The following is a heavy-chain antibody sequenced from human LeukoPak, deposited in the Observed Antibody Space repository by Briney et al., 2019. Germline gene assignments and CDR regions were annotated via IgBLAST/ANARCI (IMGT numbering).Heavy chain of an antibody. CDR2: INHSGST. V-gene: IGHV4-34*01. Sequence: SETLSLTCIVSNGSIGGNYWSWIRQPPGKGLEWIGEINHSGSTYYNPFLKSRVTISVDTSKNQFSLKLSSVTAADTAVYFCARPTFSGYYSGPFDIWGQGTIVTVSS. CDR1: NGSIGGNY. D-gene: IGHD3-22*01. J-gene: IGHJ3*02. CDR3: ARPTFSGYYSGPFDI.